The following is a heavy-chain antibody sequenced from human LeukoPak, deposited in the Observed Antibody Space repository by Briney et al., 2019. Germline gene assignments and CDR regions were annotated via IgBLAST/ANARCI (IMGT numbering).Heavy chain of an antibody. J-gene: IGHJ4*02. Sequence: ASVKVSCKASGYTFTSYYMHWVRQAPGQGLEWMGIINPSGGSTSYAQKFQGRVTMTRDMSTSTVYMELSSLRSEDTAVYYCARGGRGYSGYEYYFDYWGQGTLVTVSS. CDR2: INPSGGST. CDR1: GYTFTSYY. CDR3: ARGGRGYSGYEYYFDY. V-gene: IGHV1-46*01. D-gene: IGHD5-12*01.